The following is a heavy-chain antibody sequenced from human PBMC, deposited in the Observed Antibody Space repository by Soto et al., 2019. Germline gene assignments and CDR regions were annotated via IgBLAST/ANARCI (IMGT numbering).Heavy chain of an antibody. CDR3: ARVPYYYYYYYMDV. Sequence: SETLSLTCAVYGGSFSGYYWSWIRQPPGKGLEWIGEINHSGSTNYNPSLKSRVTISVDTSKNQFSLKLSSVTAADTAVYDCARVPYYYYYYYMDVWGKGTTVTVSS. CDR1: GGSFSGYY. V-gene: IGHV4-34*01. CDR2: INHSGST. J-gene: IGHJ6*03.